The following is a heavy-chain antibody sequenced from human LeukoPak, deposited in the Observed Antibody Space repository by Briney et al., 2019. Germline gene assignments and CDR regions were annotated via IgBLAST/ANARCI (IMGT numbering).Heavy chain of an antibody. CDR3: ARDPWGYLRSFDC. D-gene: IGHD3-16*01. V-gene: IGHV1-2*02. CDR2: INPNSGGT. J-gene: IGHJ4*02. CDR1: GYTFTGYY. Sequence: VASVKVSCKASGYTFTGYYMHWVRQAPGQGREWMGWINPNSGGTNYAQKFQGGVTMTRDTSISTAYMELSRLRSDDTAVYYCARDPWGYLRSFDCWGQGTLVTVSS.